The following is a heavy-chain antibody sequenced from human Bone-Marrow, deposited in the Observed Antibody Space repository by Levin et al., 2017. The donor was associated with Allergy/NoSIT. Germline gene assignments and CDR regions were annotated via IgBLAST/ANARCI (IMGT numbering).Heavy chain of an antibody. CDR1: GGTFSGSSISYS. CDR2: IIPIFGTP. V-gene: IGHV1-69*13. D-gene: IGHD6-6*01. J-gene: IGHJ4*02. Sequence: ASVKVSCKPSGGTFSGSSISYSISWVRQAPGPGLEWMGGIIPIFGTPTYAENFQGRVTITADESTSTVFMELTSLRSEDTAVYYCARDRSSSSQSRYYFDSWGQGTLVTVSS. CDR3: ARDRSSSSQSRYYFDS.